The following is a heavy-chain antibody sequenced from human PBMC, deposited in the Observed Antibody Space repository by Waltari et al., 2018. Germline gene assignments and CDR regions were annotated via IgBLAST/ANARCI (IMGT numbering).Heavy chain of an antibody. CDR2: SYYSGST. Sequence: QVQLQESGPGLVKPSETLSLTCPVSGGSISSYYWNWIRQPPGKGLEWIGFSYYSGSTNYNPSLKSRVTISLDTSKNQFSLKVGSVTAADTAVYYCARGENYSSGWFDYWGQGTLVTVSS. D-gene: IGHD6-19*01. J-gene: IGHJ4*02. CDR3: ARGENYSSGWFDY. CDR1: GGSISSYY. V-gene: IGHV4-59*01.